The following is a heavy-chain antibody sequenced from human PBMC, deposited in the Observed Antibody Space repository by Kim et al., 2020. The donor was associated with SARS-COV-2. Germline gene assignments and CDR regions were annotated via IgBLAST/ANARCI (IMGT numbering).Heavy chain of an antibody. J-gene: IGHJ6*02. CDR3: ARDDPWDRFWSGSEIYYYGMDG. Sequence: GGSLRLSCAASGFTFSSYWMSWVRQAPGKGLEWVANIKQDGSERYYVDSVKGRFTISRDNAKNSLYLQMNSLRAEDTAVYYCARDDPWDRFWSGSEIYYYGMDGWGQGTTVTVSS. CDR1: GFTFSSYW. CDR2: IKQDGSER. D-gene: IGHD3-3*01. V-gene: IGHV3-7*01.